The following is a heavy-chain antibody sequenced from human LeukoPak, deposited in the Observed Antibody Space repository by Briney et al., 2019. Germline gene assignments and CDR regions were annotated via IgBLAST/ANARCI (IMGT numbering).Heavy chain of an antibody. V-gene: IGHV3-23*01. D-gene: IGHD3-10*01. J-gene: IGHJ4*02. CDR3: AKLRDYYGSGSYFDY. CDR1: GFTFSSYA. CDR2: ISGSGGST. Sequence: PGGSLRLSCAASGFTFSSYAMSWVRQAPGKGLEWVSAISGSGGSTHYADSVKGRFTISRDNSKNTLYLQMNSLRAEDTAVYYCAKLRDYYGSGSYFDYWGQGTLVTVSS.